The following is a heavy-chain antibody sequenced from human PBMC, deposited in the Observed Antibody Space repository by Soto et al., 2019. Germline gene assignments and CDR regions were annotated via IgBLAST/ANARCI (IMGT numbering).Heavy chain of an antibody. CDR2: IMPILGTA. Sequence: QVQLVQSGAEVKKPGSSVKVSCKASGGTFSSYAISWVRQAPGQGLEWMGGIMPILGTANYAQKFQGRVTITADETTSTAYMELSSLRSEDTAVYYCAKKGEGSSSWSFDYWGQGTLVTVSS. CDR3: AKKGEGSSSWSFDY. D-gene: IGHD6-13*01. J-gene: IGHJ4*02. V-gene: IGHV1-69*12. CDR1: GGTFSSYA.